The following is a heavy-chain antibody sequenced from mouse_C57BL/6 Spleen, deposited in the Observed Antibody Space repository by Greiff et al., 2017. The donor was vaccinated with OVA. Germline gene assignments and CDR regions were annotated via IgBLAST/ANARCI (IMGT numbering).Heavy chain of an antibody. J-gene: IGHJ3*01. V-gene: IGHV1-18*01. CDR3: ARGYYPWFAY. CDR1: GYTFTDYN. CDR2: INPNNGGT. D-gene: IGHD2-3*01. Sequence: EVQLQQSGPELVKPGASVKIPCKASGYTFTDYNMDWVKQSHGKSLEWIGDINPNNGGTIYNQKFKGKATLTVDKSSSTAYMELRSLTSEDTAVYYCARGYYPWFAYWGQGTLVTVSA.